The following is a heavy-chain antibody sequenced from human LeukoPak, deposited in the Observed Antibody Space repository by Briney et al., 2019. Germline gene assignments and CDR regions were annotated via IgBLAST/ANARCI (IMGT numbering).Heavy chain of an antibody. CDR2: INPNSGGT. CDR1: GYTFTGYY. V-gene: IGHV1-2*02. J-gene: IGHJ4*02. Sequence: ASVKVSCKASGYTFTGYYMHWVRQAPGQGLEWMGRINPNSGGTKYAEKFQGRVTMTRDTSISTAYMELSRLRSDDTAVYYCARYISGTPFDYWGQGTLVTVSS. CDR3: ARYISGTPFDY. D-gene: IGHD1/OR15-1a*01.